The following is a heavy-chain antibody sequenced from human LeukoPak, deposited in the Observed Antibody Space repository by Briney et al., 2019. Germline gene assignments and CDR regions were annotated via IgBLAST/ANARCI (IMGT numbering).Heavy chain of an antibody. D-gene: IGHD6-19*01. J-gene: IGHJ3*02. CDR2: ISSSSSYI. CDR1: GFTFNTLA. V-gene: IGHV3-21*01. CDR3: ASLYSSGFDAFDI. Sequence: GGSLRLSCAASGFTFNTLAMGWVRQAPGKGLEWVSSISSSSSYIYYADSVKGRFTISRDNAKNSLYLQMNSLRAEDTAVYYCASLYSSGFDAFDIWGQGTMVTVSS.